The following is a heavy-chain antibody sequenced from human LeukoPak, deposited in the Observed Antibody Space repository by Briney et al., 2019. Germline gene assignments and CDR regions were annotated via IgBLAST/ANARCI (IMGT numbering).Heavy chain of an antibody. J-gene: IGHJ4*02. CDR1: GFTFSIYA. CDR3: ARALGHYYDSQNQGGDY. Sequence: GGSLRLSCAASGFTFSIYAMHWVRQAPGKGLEWVAVISYDGRNKYYADSAKGRFTISRDNSKNTLYLQMNSLRAEDTAVYYCARALGHYYDSQNQGGDYWGQGTLVTVSS. CDR2: ISYDGRNK. V-gene: IGHV3-30-3*01. D-gene: IGHD3-16*01.